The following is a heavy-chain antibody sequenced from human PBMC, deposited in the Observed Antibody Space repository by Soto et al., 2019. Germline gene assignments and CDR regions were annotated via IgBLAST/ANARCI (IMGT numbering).Heavy chain of an antibody. Sequence: EVQLVESGGGLVQPGGSLRLSCEASGFTFRNYDMHWVRQGTGKGLEWVSGISAAGDPDYADSVEGRFTISSENAPNSISLQTNSLRVRQTAVTYCRRTGRQLYGLDVWGPGPTVIVSS. CDR2: ISAAGDP. D-gene: IGHD1-1*01. J-gene: IGHJ6*02. CDR1: GFTFRNYD. V-gene: IGHV3-13*05. CDR3: RRTGRQLYGLDV.